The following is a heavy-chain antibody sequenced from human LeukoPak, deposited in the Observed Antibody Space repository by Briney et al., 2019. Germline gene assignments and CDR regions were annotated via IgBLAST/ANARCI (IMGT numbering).Heavy chain of an antibody. V-gene: IGHV4-39*01. J-gene: IGHJ4*02. Sequence: PSETLSLTCTVSVGSISSSSSYYWAWIRQPPGKGLEWIGTMSNSGSTYYNPSLKSRVTISGDTSKNQFSLKLSSVTAADTAVFYCARRSQTTAGRGIDYWGQGTLVTVSS. CDR1: VGSISSSSSYY. D-gene: IGHD6-13*01. CDR3: ARRSQTTAGRGIDY. CDR2: MSNSGST.